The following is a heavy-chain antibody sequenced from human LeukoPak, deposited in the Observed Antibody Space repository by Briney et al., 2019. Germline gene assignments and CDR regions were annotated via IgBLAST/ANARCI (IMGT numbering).Heavy chain of an antibody. D-gene: IGHD3-22*01. J-gene: IGHJ4*02. CDR2: ISSSSYI. Sequence: GGSLRLSCAASGFTFSSYSMNWVRQAPGKGLEWVSSISSSSYIYYADSVKGRFTISRDNAKSSLHLQMNSLRAEDTAVYYCARDPSNYYDSSGYYAAVCDYWGQGTLVTVSS. V-gene: IGHV3-21*01. CDR1: GFTFSSYS. CDR3: ARDPSNYYDSSGYYAAVCDY.